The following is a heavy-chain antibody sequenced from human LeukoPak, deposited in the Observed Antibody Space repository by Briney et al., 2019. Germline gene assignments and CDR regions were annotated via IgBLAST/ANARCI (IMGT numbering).Heavy chain of an antibody. J-gene: IGHJ4*02. Sequence: GGSLRLSCAASGFTFSSYSMSWVRQAPGKGLEWVSSISISSSYIYYADSVKGRFTISRDNAKNSLYLQMNSLRAEDTAVYYCASGRRKYYDFWSGSYGFDYWGQGSLVTVSS. D-gene: IGHD3-3*01. CDR2: ISISSSYI. CDR1: GFTFSSYS. V-gene: IGHV3-21*01. CDR3: ASGRRKYYDFWSGSYGFDY.